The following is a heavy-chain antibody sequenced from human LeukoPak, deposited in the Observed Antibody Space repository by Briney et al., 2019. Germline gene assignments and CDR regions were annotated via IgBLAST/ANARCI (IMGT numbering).Heavy chain of an antibody. CDR3: ASEIIVGETGSDY. CDR2: IYHSGST. J-gene: IGHJ4*02. CDR1: GYSISSGYY. Sequence: SETLSLTCTVSGYSISSGYYWGWIRQPPGKGLEWIGSIYHSGSTYYNPSLKSRVTRSVDTSKNQFSLKLSSVPAADTAVYYCASEIIVGETGSDYWGQGTLVTVSS. V-gene: IGHV4-38-2*02. D-gene: IGHD1-26*01.